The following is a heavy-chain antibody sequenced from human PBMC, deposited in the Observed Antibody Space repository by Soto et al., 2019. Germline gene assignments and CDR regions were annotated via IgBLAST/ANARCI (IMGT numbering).Heavy chain of an antibody. CDR1: GGSISSDY. J-gene: IGHJ6*02. CDR3: ARERRPSGDYDYYGMDV. Sequence: SETLSLTCTVSGGSISSDYWSWVRQPRGKGLEWIGYIYYSGSTNYNPSLKSRVTISVDTSKNQFSLKLSSVTAADTAVYYCARERRPSGDYDYYGMDVWGQGTTVTVSS. CDR2: IYYSGST. D-gene: IGHD4-17*01. V-gene: IGHV4-59*13.